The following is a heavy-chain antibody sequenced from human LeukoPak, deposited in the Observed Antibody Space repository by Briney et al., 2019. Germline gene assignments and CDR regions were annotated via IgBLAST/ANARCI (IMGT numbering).Heavy chain of an antibody. D-gene: IGHD3-10*01. Sequence: PGGSLRLSCAASGFTFSSYWMHWVRHAPGKGLVWVSRINSDGSSTSYADSVKGRFTISRDNAKNTLYLQMNGLRAEDTAVYYCARAYFGEEPDYWGQGTLVTVSS. CDR3: ARAYFGEEPDY. V-gene: IGHV3-74*01. CDR2: INSDGSST. J-gene: IGHJ4*02. CDR1: GFTFSSYW.